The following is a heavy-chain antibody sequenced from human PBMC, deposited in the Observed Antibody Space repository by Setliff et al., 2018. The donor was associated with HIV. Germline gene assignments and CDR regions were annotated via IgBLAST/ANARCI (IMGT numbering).Heavy chain of an antibody. CDR1: GGSISSGSYY. CDR3: ARGGGRVVRGLIGMYYFDY. D-gene: IGHD3-10*01. V-gene: IGHV4-61*02. CDR2: FYTSGST. Sequence: SETLSLTCSVSGGSISSGSYYWSWIRQPAGKGLEWIGRFYTSGSTNYNPPFKSRVTISEGTSENQFSRKLTSVTAADTAIYYCARGGGRVVRGLIGMYYFDYWGQGILVTVSS. J-gene: IGHJ4*02.